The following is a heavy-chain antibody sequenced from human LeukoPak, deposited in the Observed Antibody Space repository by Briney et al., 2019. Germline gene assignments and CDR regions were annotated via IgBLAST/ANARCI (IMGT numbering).Heavy chain of an antibody. CDR2: ISSSGNYK. V-gene: IGHV3-21*03. Sequence: PGGSLRLSCVASGFTFSAYAISWVRQAPGKGLEWVSSISSSGNYKYYADSVEDRFTISRDNAKKSMYLQMNSLKTEDTAVYYCTTDAGYTSRWYNYWGQGTLVTVSS. CDR3: TTDAGYTSRWYNY. J-gene: IGHJ4*02. CDR1: GFTFSAYA. D-gene: IGHD6-13*01.